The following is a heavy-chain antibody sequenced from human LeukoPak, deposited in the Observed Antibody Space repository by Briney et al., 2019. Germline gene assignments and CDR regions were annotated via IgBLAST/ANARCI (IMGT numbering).Heavy chain of an antibody. J-gene: IGHJ4*02. V-gene: IGHV3-23*01. CDR1: GFTFSDYY. D-gene: IGHD2-2*01. Sequence: PGGSLRLSCAASGFTFSDYYMSWIRQAPGKGLERVSAISGSGGSTYYADSVKGRFTISRDNSKNTLYLQMNSLRAEDTAVYYCAKGGYPAYFDYWGQGTLVTVSS. CDR3: AKGGYPAYFDY. CDR2: ISGSGGST.